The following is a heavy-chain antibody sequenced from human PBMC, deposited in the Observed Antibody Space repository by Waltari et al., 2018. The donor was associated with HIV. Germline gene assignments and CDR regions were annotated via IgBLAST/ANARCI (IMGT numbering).Heavy chain of an antibody. J-gene: IGHJ4*02. V-gene: IGHV3-11*04. D-gene: IGHD3-22*01. CDR1: GFTFRDYY. Sequence: QEQLVESGGGLVKPGGSLRLSCAASGFTFRDYYMSWIRQAPGKGLEWVSHISSSGSTKYYTDSGKGRFTISRDNAKNSLYLQMNSLRAEDTAVYYCARGDYYFDSSGYYRYPDYWGQGTLVTVS. CDR2: ISSSGSTK. CDR3: ARGDYYFDSSGYYRYPDY.